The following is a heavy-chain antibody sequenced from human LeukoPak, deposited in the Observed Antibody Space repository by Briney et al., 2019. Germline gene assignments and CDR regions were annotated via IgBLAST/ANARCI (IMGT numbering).Heavy chain of an antibody. CDR1: GGSISSYY. J-gene: IGHJ6*02. V-gene: IGHV4-59*08. D-gene: IGHD6-19*01. CDR3: ARQGYSSGWYSSTEKYYYYYYGMDV. Sequence: PSETLSLTCNVSGGSISSYYWSWIRQPPGKGLEWIGYIYYSGSTNYNPSLKSRVTISVDTSKNQFSLKLSSVTAADTAVHYCARQGYSSGWYSSTEKYYYYYYGMDVWGQGTTVTVSS. CDR2: IYYSGST.